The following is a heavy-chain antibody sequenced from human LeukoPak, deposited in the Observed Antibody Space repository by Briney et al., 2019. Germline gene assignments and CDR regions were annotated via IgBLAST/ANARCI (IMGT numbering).Heavy chain of an antibody. CDR2: ISGSGGST. CDR3: AKLGYSYDLVY. D-gene: IGHD5-18*01. V-gene: IGHV3-23*01. Sequence: GGSLRLSCAASGFTFSSYAMSWVRQAPGKGLEWVSAISGSGGSTYYADSVKGRFTISRDNSKNTLYLQINSLRAEDTAVYYCAKLGYSYDLVYWGQGTLVTVSS. CDR1: GFTFSSYA. J-gene: IGHJ4*02.